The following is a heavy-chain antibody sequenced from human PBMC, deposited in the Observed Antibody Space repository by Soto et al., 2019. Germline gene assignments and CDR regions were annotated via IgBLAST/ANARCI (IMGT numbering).Heavy chain of an antibody. CDR2: VGTVGDT. J-gene: IGHJ4*02. CDR1: GFTFSGYD. V-gene: IGHV3-13*01. D-gene: IGHD6-13*01. CDR3: ARVFGVTTGIIAAAGTGRFDY. Sequence: PGGSLRLSCAASGFTFSGYDMHWVRQATGKGLEWVSYVGTVGDTQYSASVKSRFTISRENAKNTMYLQMNSLRAEDTAVYYCARVFGVTTGIIAAAGTGRFDYWGQGTLVTVSS.